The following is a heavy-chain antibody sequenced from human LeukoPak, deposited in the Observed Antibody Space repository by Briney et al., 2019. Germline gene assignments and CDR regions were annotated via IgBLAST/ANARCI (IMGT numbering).Heavy chain of an antibody. Sequence: GGSLRLSCAASGFTFSSYSMNWVRQAPGKGLEWASSISSSSSYIYYADSVKGRFTISRDNAKNSLYLQMNSLRAEDTAVYYCARRPSDCSSTSCSRDYWGQGTLVTVSS. CDR1: GFTFSSYS. CDR3: ARRPSDCSSTSCSRDY. J-gene: IGHJ4*02. D-gene: IGHD2-2*01. CDR2: ISSSSSYI. V-gene: IGHV3-21*01.